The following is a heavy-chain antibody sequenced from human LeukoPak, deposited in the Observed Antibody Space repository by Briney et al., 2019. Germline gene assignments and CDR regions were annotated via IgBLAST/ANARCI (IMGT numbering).Heavy chain of an antibody. Sequence: GGSLRLSCAASGFTFSTYFMHWVRQAPGKGLEWVADIASDGSHTFYVESVKGRFTISRDNSKNTLYLQMNSLRDEDTAVYFGEKKRQDYFLLPGVFDFWGQGTLVTVS. V-gene: IGHV3-30-3*02. CDR1: GFTFSTYF. CDR3: EKKRQDYFLLPGVFDF. J-gene: IGHJ3*01. D-gene: IGHD2/OR15-2a*01. CDR2: IASDGSHT.